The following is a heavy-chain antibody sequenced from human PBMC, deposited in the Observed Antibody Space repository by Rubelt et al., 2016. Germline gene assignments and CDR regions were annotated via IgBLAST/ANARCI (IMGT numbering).Heavy chain of an antibody. CDR2: IYYSGST. Sequence: QVQLQESGPGLVKPSQTLSLTCTVSGGSISSGGYYWSWIRQHPGKGLEWIGYIYYSGSTYYNPSLKGRVTISVDTSKTQFSRKLSSVTAADTAVYYCARDNGAVAGTCWFDPWGQGTLVTVSS. CDR3: ARDNGAVAGTCWFDP. CDR1: GGSISSGGYY. V-gene: IGHV4-31*03. J-gene: IGHJ5*02. D-gene: IGHD6-19*01.